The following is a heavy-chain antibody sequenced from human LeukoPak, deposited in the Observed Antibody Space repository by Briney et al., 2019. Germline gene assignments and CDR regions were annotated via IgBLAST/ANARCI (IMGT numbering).Heavy chain of an antibody. V-gene: IGHV3-73*01. CDR2: ITTKPNNYAT. D-gene: IGHD5-24*01. CDR1: GFTFSGSA. J-gene: IGHJ3*01. CDR3: AMKAVPRPRLHDAFDF. Sequence: GGSLRLSCAASGFTFSGSAVHWVRQASGIGLEWVGRITTKPNNYATAYAASLKGRFTISRDDSENTAYLQMNSLRADDTAVYYCAMKAVPRPRLHDAFDFWGQGTVVSVSS.